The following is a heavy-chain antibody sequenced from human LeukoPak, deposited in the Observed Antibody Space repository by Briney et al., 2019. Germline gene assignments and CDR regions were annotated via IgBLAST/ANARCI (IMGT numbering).Heavy chain of an antibody. CDR3: ARDRPGSYWYFDL. CDR2: IYYLGST. V-gene: IGHV4-59*01. J-gene: IGHJ2*01. D-gene: IGHD3-10*01. CDR1: GGSISSYY. Sequence: SETLSLTCTVSGGSISSYYWSWIWQPPGKGLEWVGHIYYLGSTNCNPSLKSRVTISIDTSKNYFSLKLNSVIAADTAVYYCARDRPGSYWYFDLWGRGTLVTVSS.